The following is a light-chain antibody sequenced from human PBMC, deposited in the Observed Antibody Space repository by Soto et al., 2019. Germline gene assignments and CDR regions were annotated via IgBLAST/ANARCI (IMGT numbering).Light chain of an antibody. CDR2: EAT. Sequence: QSALTQPASVSGSPGQSITISCTGTSSDVGTYDLVSWYQQHPGKAPKLMIYEATKRPSGVSNRFSGSKSGNTASLTISGLQAEDEADYYCCSYVSGGTYVFGAGTKVTVL. CDR3: CSYVSGGTYV. CDR1: SSDVGTYDL. J-gene: IGLJ1*01. V-gene: IGLV2-23*01.